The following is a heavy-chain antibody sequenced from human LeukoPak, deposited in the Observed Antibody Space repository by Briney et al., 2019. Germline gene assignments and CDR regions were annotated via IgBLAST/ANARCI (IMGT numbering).Heavy chain of an antibody. CDR3: ARGATGSHDAFDI. J-gene: IGHJ3*02. CDR1: GYTFNTYA. V-gene: IGHV1-18*01. Sequence: ASVKISCKASGYTFNTYALNWVRQAPGQGLEWMGGINTNTGYTNYAQNFRGRVTMTTATSTSTAYMELRTLRSDDTAFYYCARGATGSHDAFDIWGQGTMVTVSS. D-gene: IGHD1-1*01. CDR2: INTNTGYT.